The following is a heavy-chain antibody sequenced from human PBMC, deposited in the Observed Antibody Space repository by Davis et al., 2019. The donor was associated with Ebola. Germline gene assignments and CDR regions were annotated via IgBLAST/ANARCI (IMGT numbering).Heavy chain of an antibody. J-gene: IGHJ6*02. D-gene: IGHD7-27*01. V-gene: IGHV3-66*01. Sequence: GESLKTSCAASGFTVSSNYMSWVRPAPGKGLEWVSVIYSGGSTYYADSVKGRFTISRDNSKNTLYLQMNSLRAEDTAVYYCARDLGWNYYYGMDVWGQGTTVTVSS. CDR1: GFTVSSNY. CDR2: IYSGGST. CDR3: ARDLGWNYYYGMDV.